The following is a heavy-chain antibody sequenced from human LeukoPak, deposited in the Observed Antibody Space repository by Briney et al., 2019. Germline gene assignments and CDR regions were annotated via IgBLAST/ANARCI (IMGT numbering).Heavy chain of an antibody. Sequence: PGRSLRLSCAASGFTFSSYAMRWVRQAPGKGLEWVAVISYDGSNKYYADSVKGRFTISRDNSKNTLYLQMNSLRAEDTAVYYCAREEWEPQTHYFDYWGQGTLVTVSS. CDR3: AREEWEPQTHYFDY. V-gene: IGHV3-30*04. D-gene: IGHD1-26*01. J-gene: IGHJ4*02. CDR2: ISYDGSNK. CDR1: GFTFSSYA.